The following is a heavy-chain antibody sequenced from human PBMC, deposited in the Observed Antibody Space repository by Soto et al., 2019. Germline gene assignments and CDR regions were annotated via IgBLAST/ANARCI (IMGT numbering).Heavy chain of an antibody. CDR3: TRLHFIVEPGINY. D-gene: IGHD2-2*01. Sequence: PGGSLRLSCAASGISFSGSGIHWVRQGSGKGLEWIGRIRTKSNNYATVYAASVKGRFTISRDDSKNTAYLQMNSLKTEDTAVYYCTRLHFIVEPGINYWGQGTLVTVSS. CDR2: IRTKSNNYAT. J-gene: IGHJ4*02. CDR1: GISFSGSG. V-gene: IGHV3-73*01.